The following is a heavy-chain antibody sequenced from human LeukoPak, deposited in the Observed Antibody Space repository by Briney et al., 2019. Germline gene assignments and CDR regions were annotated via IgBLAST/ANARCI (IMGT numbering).Heavy chain of an antibody. D-gene: IGHD6-13*01. J-gene: IGHJ6*02. CDR3: ARGSSSRYGMDV. CDR1: GGAISSGDNN. V-gene: IGHV4-30-4*01. CDR2: IYYSGST. Sequence: SGTLCLTCAASGGAISSGDNNWSWEGPPQGLARVSIGYIYYSGSTYYNPSLKSRVTISVDTSKNQFSLKLSSVTAADTAVYYCARGSSSRYGMDVWGQGTTVTVSS.